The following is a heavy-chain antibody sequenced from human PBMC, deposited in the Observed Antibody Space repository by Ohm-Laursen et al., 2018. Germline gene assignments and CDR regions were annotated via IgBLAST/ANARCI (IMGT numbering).Heavy chain of an antibody. CDR1: GASISSHY. CDR2: IYASGTT. V-gene: IGHV4-4*07. D-gene: IGHD6-19*01. J-gene: IGHJ5*02. Sequence: PSQTLSLTCTVSGASISSHYWSWIRQPAGKGLEWIGRIYASGTTYYNPPLTSRVTMSLDTSKNQFSLKLSSVTAADTAVYYCARYNIGSWFDPWGQGTLVTVSS. CDR3: ARYNIGSWFDP.